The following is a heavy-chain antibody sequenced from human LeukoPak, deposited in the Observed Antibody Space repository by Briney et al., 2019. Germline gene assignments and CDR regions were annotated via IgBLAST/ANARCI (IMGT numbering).Heavy chain of an antibody. D-gene: IGHD6-19*01. V-gene: IGHV3-23*01. J-gene: IGHJ4*02. Sequence: GGSLRLSCAVSGLTFSTYSMTWGRQGPGKGLEWGSRIYNSGAKIFYADSVKGRFTISRDNSKNMLYLQMNSLRVEDTAVYYCAKDVAPDSGWDLDYWGQGTLVTVSS. CDR1: GLTFSTYS. CDR3: AKDVAPDSGWDLDY. CDR2: IYNSGAKI.